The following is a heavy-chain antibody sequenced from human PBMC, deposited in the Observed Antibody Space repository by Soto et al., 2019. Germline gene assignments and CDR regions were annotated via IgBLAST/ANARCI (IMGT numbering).Heavy chain of an antibody. CDR3: ARDRLNDYDFWSGYYKDYYGMDV. V-gene: IGHV4-4*07. J-gene: IGHJ6*02. CDR2: IYTSGST. Sequence: SETLSLTCTVSGGSISSYYWSWIRQPAGKGLEWIGRIYTSGSTNYNPSLKSRVTMSVDTSKNQFSLKLSSVTAADTAVYYCARDRLNDYDFWSGYYKDYYGMDVWGQGTTVTVSS. CDR1: GGSISSYY. D-gene: IGHD3-3*01.